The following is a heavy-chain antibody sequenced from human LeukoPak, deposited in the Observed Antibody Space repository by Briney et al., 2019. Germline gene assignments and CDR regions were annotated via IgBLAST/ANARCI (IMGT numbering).Heavy chain of an antibody. Sequence: GGSLRLSCAASGFTFSSYGMHWVRQAPGKGLEWVAVISYDGSNKYYADSVKGRFTISRDNSKNTLYLQMNSLRAEDTAVYYCAKEYSSRMYYFDYWGQGTLVTVSS. CDR1: GFTFSSYG. CDR3: AKEYSSRMYYFDY. V-gene: IGHV3-30*18. D-gene: IGHD6-13*01. CDR2: ISYDGSNK. J-gene: IGHJ4*02.